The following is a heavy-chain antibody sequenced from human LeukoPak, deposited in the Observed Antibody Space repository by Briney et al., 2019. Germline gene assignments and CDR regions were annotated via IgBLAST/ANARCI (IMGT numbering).Heavy chain of an antibody. CDR2: INPNSGGT. Sequence: ASVKVSCKASGYTFAGYYMHWVRQAPGQGLEWMGWINPNSGGTNYAQKFQGRVTMTRDTSISTAYMELSRLRSDDTAVYYCARDLYCGGDCYPNTFDYWGQGTLVTVSS. CDR3: ARDLYCGGDCYPNTFDY. V-gene: IGHV1-2*02. D-gene: IGHD2-21*02. CDR1: GYTFAGYY. J-gene: IGHJ4*02.